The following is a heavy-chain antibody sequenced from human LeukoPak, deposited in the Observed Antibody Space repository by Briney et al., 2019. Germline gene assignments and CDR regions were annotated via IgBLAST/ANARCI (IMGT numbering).Heavy chain of an antibody. CDR2: ISGSGGST. V-gene: IGHV3-23*01. Sequence: GRSLRLSCAASGFTFSSYAMSWVRQAPGKGLEWVSAISGSGGSTYYADSVKGRFTISRDNSKNTLYLQMNSLRAEDTAVYYCAKTGRRWIQPLDVWGQGTTVTVSS. D-gene: IGHD5-18*01. J-gene: IGHJ6*02. CDR1: GFTFSSYA. CDR3: AKTGRRWIQPLDV.